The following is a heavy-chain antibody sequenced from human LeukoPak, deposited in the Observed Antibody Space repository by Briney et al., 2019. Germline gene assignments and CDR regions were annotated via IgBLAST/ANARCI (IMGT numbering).Heavy chain of an antibody. J-gene: IGHJ4*02. CDR1: GGTFSSYA. V-gene: IGHV1-69*13. CDR3: ARVADSSGYYQGYFDY. CDR2: IIPIFGTA. Sequence: SVKVSCKASGGTFSSYAISWVRQAPGQGLEWMGGIIPIFGTANYAQKFQGRVTITADESTSTAYMELSSLRSEDTVVYYCARVADSSGYYQGYFDYWGQGTLVTVSS. D-gene: IGHD3-22*01.